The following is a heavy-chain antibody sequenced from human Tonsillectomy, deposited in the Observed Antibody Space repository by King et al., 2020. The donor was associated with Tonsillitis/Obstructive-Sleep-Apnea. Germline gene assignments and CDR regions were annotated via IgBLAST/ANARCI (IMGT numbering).Heavy chain of an antibody. D-gene: IGHD2-21*01. Sequence: VQLQESGPGLVKPSETLSLTCTVSGGSISSYYWSWIRQPPGKGLEWIGYIYYSGSTNYNPSLKSRVTISVDTSKNQFSLKLSSVTAADTAVYYCARHRRYCGGDCYPYYYYYMDVWGKGTTVTVSS. V-gene: IGHV4-59*08. CDR1: GGSISSYY. CDR3: ARHRRYCGGDCYPYYYYYMDV. CDR2: IYYSGST. J-gene: IGHJ6*03.